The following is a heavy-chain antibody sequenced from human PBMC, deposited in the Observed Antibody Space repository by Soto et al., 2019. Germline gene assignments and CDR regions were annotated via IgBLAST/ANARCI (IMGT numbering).Heavy chain of an antibody. CDR3: AREQYSYGSYYYYYGMDV. D-gene: IGHD5-18*01. CDR1: GGSISSYS. CDR2: IYTIGST. V-gene: IGHV4-4*07. J-gene: IGHJ6*02. Sequence: SETLSLTCTVSGGSISSYSWSWIRQPAGKGLEWMGRIYTIGSTNYNPSLKTRATMSVDTSKNQCSLKLSSVTAADTAVYYCAREQYSYGSYYYYYGMDVWGQGTTVTVSS.